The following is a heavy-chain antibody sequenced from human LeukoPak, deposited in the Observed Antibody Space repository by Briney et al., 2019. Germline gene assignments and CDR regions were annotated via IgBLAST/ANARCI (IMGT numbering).Heavy chain of an antibody. CDR2: IYYSGST. V-gene: IGHV4-39*01. J-gene: IGHJ1*01. Sequence: PSETLSLTCTVSGGSISSSSYYWGWIRQPPGKGLEWIGSIYYSGSTYYNPSLKSRVTISVDTSKNQFSLKLSSVTAADTAVYYCARLRGDYVWGSYHGEIFQHWGQGTLVTVSS. CDR3: ARLRGDYVWGSYHGEIFQH. CDR1: GGSISSSSYY. D-gene: IGHD3-16*02.